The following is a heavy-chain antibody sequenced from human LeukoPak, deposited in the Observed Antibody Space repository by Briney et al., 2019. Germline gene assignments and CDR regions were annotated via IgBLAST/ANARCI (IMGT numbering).Heavy chain of an antibody. V-gene: IGHV3-21*01. CDR3: ATLAGVLFDY. D-gene: IGHD2-15*01. J-gene: IGHJ4*02. CDR2: ISSSSSYI. CDR1: GFIFSSYS. Sequence: GGSLRLSCAASGFIFSSYSMNWVRQAPGKGLGWVSSISSSSSYIYYADSVKGRFTISTDNAKKALYLHMKSHRAEDTAVYYCATLAGVLFDYWGQGTLVTVSS.